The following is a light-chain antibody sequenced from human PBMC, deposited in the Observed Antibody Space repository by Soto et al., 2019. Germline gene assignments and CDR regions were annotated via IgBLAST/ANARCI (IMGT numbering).Light chain of an antibody. V-gene: IGKV3-20*01. CDR2: GAS. CDR3: QQYGSSPRT. CDR1: QTVSTNY. J-gene: IGKJ1*01. Sequence: EVVLTQSPATLSLSPGERATLSCRASQTVSTNYLAWYQQKPGQAPRLLIYGASKRATGIPDRSSGSGSGTDFTLTISRLEPEDFAVYCCQQYGSSPRTFGQGTKVDIK.